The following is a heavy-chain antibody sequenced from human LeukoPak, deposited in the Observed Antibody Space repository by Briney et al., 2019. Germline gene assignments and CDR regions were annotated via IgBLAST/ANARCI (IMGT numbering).Heavy chain of an antibody. CDR3: ARDQGVLRYFDWLLPDPYYFDY. Sequence: ASVKVSCKASGYTFTSYYMHWVRQAPGQGLEWMGIINPSGGSTSYAQKFQGRVTMTRDTSTSTVYMELSSLRSDDTAVYYCARDQGVLRYFDWLLPDPYYFDYWGQGTLVTVSS. J-gene: IGHJ4*02. V-gene: IGHV1-46*01. D-gene: IGHD3-9*01. CDR1: GYTFTSYY. CDR2: INPSGGST.